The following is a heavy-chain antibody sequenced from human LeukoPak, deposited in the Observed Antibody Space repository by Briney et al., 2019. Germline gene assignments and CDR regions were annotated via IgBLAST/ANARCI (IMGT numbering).Heavy chain of an antibody. CDR3: AKRFYGSGRAFDY. D-gene: IGHD3-10*01. J-gene: IGHJ4*02. V-gene: IGHV3-23*01. Sequence: PGGSLRLSCAASGFTFSSYAMSRVRQAPGKGLEWVSAISGSGGSTYYADSVKGRFTISRDNSKNTLYLQMNSLRAEDTAVYYCAKRFYGSGRAFDYWGQGTLVTVSS. CDR2: ISGSGGST. CDR1: GFTFSSYA.